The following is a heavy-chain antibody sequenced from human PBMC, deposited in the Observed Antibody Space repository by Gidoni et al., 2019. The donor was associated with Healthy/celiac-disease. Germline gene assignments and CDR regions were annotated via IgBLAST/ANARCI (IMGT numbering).Heavy chain of an antibody. J-gene: IGHJ4*02. CDR2: IYPGDSDT. CDR3: ARRQTGYSSGWYSY. V-gene: IGHV5-51*01. D-gene: IGHD6-19*01. CDR1: GYSFTSSW. Sequence: ELQLVQSVAEVKTPVESLKISCKGSGYSFTSSWIGWVRQMPGKGLEWMGIIYPGDSDTRYSPSFQGQVTISADKSISTAYLEWSSLKASDTAMYDCARRQTGYSSGWYSYWGQGTLVTVSS.